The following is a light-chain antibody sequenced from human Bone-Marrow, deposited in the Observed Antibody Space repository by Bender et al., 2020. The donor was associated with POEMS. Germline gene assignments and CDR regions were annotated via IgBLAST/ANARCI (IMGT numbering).Light chain of an antibody. CDR3: SSYTSSSTVV. V-gene: IGLV2-14*01. CDR2: EDD. Sequence: QSALTQPPSASGSPGQSVTISCTGTSSDVGGYNYVSWYQQHPGKAPKLLIYEDDKRPSGVSNRFSGSKSGNTASLTISGLQAEDEADYYCSSYTSSSTVVFGGGTKLTVV. CDR1: SSDVGGYNY. J-gene: IGLJ3*02.